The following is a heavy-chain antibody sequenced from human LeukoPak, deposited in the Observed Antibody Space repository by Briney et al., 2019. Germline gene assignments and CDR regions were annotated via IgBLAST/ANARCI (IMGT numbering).Heavy chain of an antibody. J-gene: IGHJ2*01. Sequence: KSSETLSLTCAVYGGSFSGYYWSWIRQPPGKGLEWIGYIYYSGSTNYNPSLKSRVTISVDTSKNQISLKLSSVTAADTAVYYCARDGPPSYGDKPDKYFDLWGRGTLVTVSS. CDR3: ARDGPPSYGDKPDKYFDL. V-gene: IGHV4-59*01. CDR1: GGSFSGYY. D-gene: IGHD4-17*01. CDR2: IYYSGST.